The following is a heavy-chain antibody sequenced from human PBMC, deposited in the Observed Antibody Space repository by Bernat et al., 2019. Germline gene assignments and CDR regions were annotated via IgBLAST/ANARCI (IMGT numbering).Heavy chain of an antibody. CDR1: GGSISSGGYY. D-gene: IGHD3-10*01. V-gene: IGHV4-39*07. CDR3: ASEYYYGSGSPRLDAFDI. CDR2: IYHSGST. J-gene: IGHJ3*02. Sequence: QVQLQESGPGLVKPSQTLSLTCTVSGGSISSGGYYWSWIRQPPGKGLEWIGSIYHSGSTYYNPSLKSRVTISVDTSKNQFSLKLSSVTAADTAVYYCASEYYYGSGSPRLDAFDIWGQGTMVTVSS.